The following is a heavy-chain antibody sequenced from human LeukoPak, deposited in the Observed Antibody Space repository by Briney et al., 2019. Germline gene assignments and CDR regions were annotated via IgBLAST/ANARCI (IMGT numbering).Heavy chain of an antibody. V-gene: IGHV5-51*01. CDR2: IYPGDSDT. J-gene: IGHJ3*02. CDR3: ARPPYRSSPNAFDI. Sequence: GESPKISCKGSGYIFTSYWIGWVRQMPGKGLEWMGIIYPGDSDTRYSPSFQGQVTISADKSISTAYLQWSSLKASDTAMYYCARPPYRSSPNAFDIWGQGTMVTVSS. CDR1: GYIFTSYW. D-gene: IGHD6-19*01.